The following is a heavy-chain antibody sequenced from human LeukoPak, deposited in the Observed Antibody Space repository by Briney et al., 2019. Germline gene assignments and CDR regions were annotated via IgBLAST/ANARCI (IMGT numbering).Heavy chain of an antibody. Sequence: SETLSLTCTVSGDSISSGGYSWSWIRQPPGKGLEWIGYIYHIGYISQSGNIYQNPSPKSRVTISLDTSRNQFSLKLSSVTAADTAVYYCARSPLAFYDSSGYPRVWFDPWGQGTLVTVSS. CDR3: ARSPLAFYDSSGYPRVWFDP. J-gene: IGHJ5*02. CDR1: GDSISSGGYS. D-gene: IGHD3-22*01. V-gene: IGHV4-30-2*01. CDR2: ISQSGNI.